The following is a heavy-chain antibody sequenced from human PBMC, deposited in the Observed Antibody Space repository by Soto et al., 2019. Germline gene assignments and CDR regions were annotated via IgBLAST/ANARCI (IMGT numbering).Heavy chain of an antibody. D-gene: IGHD3-10*01. CDR3: ARAYGSGSYRHFDY. J-gene: IGHJ4*02. CDR1: GGTFSSYT. V-gene: IGHV1-69*08. CDR2: IIPIVGKP. Sequence: QVQLAQSGAEVKKPGSSVKVSCKASGGTFSSYTFSWVRQAPGQGLEWMGRIIPIVGKPNYAQKFQGRVTITADKSTSTAYMELSSLRSEDTAVYYCARAYGSGSYRHFDYWGQGTLVTVSS.